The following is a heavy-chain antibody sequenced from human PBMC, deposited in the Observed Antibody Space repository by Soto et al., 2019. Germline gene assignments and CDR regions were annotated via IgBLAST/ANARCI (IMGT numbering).Heavy chain of an antibody. CDR3: AREAGTHYFDY. CDR1: GGSIRSEGYY. V-gene: IGHV4-31*03. J-gene: IGHJ4*02. CDR2: SYYRGST. D-gene: IGHD6-13*01. Sequence: PSETLSLTCPLSGGSIRSEGYYLSWIRQHPGKGLEWIGYSYYRGSTFYTPSLESRVTMSVDTSRNKFSLQLSSVTAADTAVYYCAREAGTHYFDYWGPGTLVTVSS.